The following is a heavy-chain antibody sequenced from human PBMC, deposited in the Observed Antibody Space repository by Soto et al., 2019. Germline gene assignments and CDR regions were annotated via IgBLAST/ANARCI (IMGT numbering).Heavy chain of an antibody. D-gene: IGHD5-18*01. V-gene: IGHV4-30-4*01. CDR2: IYYSGSA. J-gene: IGHJ4*02. Sequence: ILSLTCTVSGDSISSGAYFWTWIRQTPGKGLEWIGYIYYSGSASYNPSLKSRVTISIDTSKSQFSLKLSSVTAADTAVYYCARGRYSYGPYVAFWGQGPLVNVS. CDR1: GDSISSGAYF. CDR3: ARGRYSYGPYVAF.